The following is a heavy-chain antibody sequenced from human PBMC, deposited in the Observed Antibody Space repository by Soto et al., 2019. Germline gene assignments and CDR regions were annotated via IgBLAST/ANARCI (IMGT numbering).Heavy chain of an antibody. D-gene: IGHD1-26*01. CDR1: GFTFSSYA. Sequence: QVQLVESGGGVVQPGRSLRLSCAASGFTFSSYAMHWVRRAPGKGLEWVAVISYDGSNKYYADSVKGRFTISRDNSKNTLYLQMNSLRAEDTAVYYCARAILGAEGHFDLWGRGNLVTVSS. V-gene: IGHV3-30-3*01. J-gene: IGHJ2*01. CDR2: ISYDGSNK. CDR3: ARAILGAEGHFDL.